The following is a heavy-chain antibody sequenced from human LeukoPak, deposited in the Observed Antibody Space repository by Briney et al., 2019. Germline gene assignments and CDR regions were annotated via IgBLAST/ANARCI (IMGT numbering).Heavy chain of an antibody. CDR1: GGTFSSYA. D-gene: IGHD3-10*01. J-gene: IGHJ4*02. CDR3: ARDYCYGSGSYWFDY. Sequence: SVKVSCKASGGTFSSYAISWVRQAPGQGLEWMGGIIPIFGTANYAQKFQGRVTITADESTSTAYMELSSLRSEDTAVYYCARDYCYGSGSYWFDYWGQGTLVTVSS. CDR2: IIPIFGTA. V-gene: IGHV1-69*13.